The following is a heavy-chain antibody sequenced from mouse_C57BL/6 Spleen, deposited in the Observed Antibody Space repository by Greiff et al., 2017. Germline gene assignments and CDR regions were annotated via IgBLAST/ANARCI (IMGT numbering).Heavy chain of an antibody. V-gene: IGHV14-1*01. Sequence: EVQLQQSGAELVRPGASVKLSCTASGYNIKDHYMHWVKQRPEQGLEWIGRIDPEDGDTDYAPKFQGKATMTADTSSSTAYLQLRSLTSEDTAVYYCAIKIGLDYWGQGTSVTVSS. CDR1: GYNIKDHY. J-gene: IGHJ4*01. CDR3: AIKIGLDY. D-gene: IGHD2-14*01. CDR2: IDPEDGDT.